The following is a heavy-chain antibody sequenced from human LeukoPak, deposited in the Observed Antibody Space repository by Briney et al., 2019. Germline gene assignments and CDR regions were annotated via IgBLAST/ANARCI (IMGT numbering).Heavy chain of an antibody. CDR3: ARELGYCSSTSCYGGWFDP. Sequence: SETLSLTCTVSGGSINPYYWTWIRQPPGKGLEWIGYISYSGTTNYNPSLKSRVTISLDTSQNQFSLKLTSVTAADTAVYYCARELGYCSSTSCYGGWFDPWGQGTLVTVSS. CDR1: GGSINPYY. CDR2: ISYSGTT. D-gene: IGHD2-2*03. J-gene: IGHJ5*02. V-gene: IGHV4-59*01.